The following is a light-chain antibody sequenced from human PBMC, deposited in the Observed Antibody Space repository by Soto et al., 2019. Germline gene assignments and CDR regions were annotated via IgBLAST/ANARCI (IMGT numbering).Light chain of an antibody. CDR1: RSDIGRYDY. V-gene: IGLV2-8*01. CDR2: EVT. CDR3: CSYTGTNNFV. J-gene: IGLJ1*01. Sequence: QSALTQPPSASGSPGQSVTISCTGTRSDIGRYDYVSWYQQHPGKAPKLMIFEVTKRPSGVPDRFSGSESGNTASLTVSGLQAEDEADYYCCSYTGTNNFVFGAGTKLTVL.